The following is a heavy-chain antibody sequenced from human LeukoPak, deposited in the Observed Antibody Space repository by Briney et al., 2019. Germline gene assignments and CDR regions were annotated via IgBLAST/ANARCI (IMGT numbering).Heavy chain of an antibody. J-gene: IGHJ4*02. CDR2: IYYSGST. D-gene: IGHD3-10*01. CDR1: GGSISSSSYY. CDR3: ARRKIRITMVRGTSGFDY. Sequence: SETLSLTCTVSGGSISSSSYYWGWIRQPPGKGLEWIGCIYYSGSTNYNPSLKSRVTISVDTSKNQFSLKLSSVTAADTAVYYCARRKIRITMVRGTSGFDYWGQGTLVTVSS. V-gene: IGHV4-39*07.